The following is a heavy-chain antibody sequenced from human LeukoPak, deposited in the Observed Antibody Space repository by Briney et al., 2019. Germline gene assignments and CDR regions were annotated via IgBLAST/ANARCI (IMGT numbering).Heavy chain of an antibody. V-gene: IGHV3-30*02. Sequence: GGSLRLSCAASGFTFSSYGMHWVRQAPGKGLEWVAFIRYDGSNKYYADSVKGRFTISRGNSKNTLYLQMNSLRAEDTAVYYCAKDRQHDSSGYYYGHYYYYYMDVWGKGTTVTISS. J-gene: IGHJ6*03. CDR2: IRYDGSNK. CDR1: GFTFSSYG. D-gene: IGHD3-22*01. CDR3: AKDRQHDSSGYYYGHYYYYYMDV.